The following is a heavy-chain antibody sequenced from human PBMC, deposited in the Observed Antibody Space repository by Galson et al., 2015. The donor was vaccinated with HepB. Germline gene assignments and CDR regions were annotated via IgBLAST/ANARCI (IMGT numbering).Heavy chain of an antibody. CDR3: ARDAAYCSSTSCYAFFDY. CDR1: GYTFTSYA. CDR2: INAGNGNT. Sequence: SVKVSCKASGYTFTSYAMHWVRQAPGQRLEWMGWINAGNGNTKYSQKFQGRVTITRDTSASTAYMELSSLRSEDTAVYYCARDAAYCSSTSCYAFFDYWGQGTLVTVSS. V-gene: IGHV1-3*01. J-gene: IGHJ4*02. D-gene: IGHD2-2*01.